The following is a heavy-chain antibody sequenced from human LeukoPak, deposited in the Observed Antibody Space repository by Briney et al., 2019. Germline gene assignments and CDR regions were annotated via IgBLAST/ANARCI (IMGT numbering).Heavy chain of an antibody. CDR2: IYHSGST. J-gene: IGHJ5*02. Sequence: PSETLSLTCAVSGGSISSSNWWSWVRQPPGKGLEWIGEIYHSGSTNYNPSLKSRVTISVDKSKNQFSLKLSSVTAADTAVYYCARSGPSSSRNWFDPWGQGTLVTVSS. V-gene: IGHV4-4*02. D-gene: IGHD6-13*01. CDR3: ARSGPSSSRNWFDP. CDR1: GGSISSSNW.